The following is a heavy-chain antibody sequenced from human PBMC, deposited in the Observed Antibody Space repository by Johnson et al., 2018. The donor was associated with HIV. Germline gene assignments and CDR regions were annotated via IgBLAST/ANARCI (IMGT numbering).Heavy chain of an antibody. Sequence: QLVESGGSVVRPGGSLRLSCVASGFTFDDFALTWVRQAPGKGLEWVSYISSSGSTIYYADSVKGRFTISRDNAKNSLYLQMNSLRAEDTAVYYCARSDSSGYYPSHAFDIWGQGTMVTVSS. V-gene: IGHV3-48*03. CDR2: ISSSGSTI. CDR1: GFTFDDFA. CDR3: ARSDSSGYYPSHAFDI. J-gene: IGHJ3*02. D-gene: IGHD3-22*01.